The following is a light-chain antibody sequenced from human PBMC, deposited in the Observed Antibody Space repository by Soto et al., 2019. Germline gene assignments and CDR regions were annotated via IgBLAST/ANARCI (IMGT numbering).Light chain of an antibody. V-gene: IGKV3-11*01. J-gene: IGKJ5*01. CDR1: QSVSSF. CDR3: QQRSNWPIT. CDR2: DAS. Sequence: EIVLTQSPATLSLSPGEIATLSCRASQSVSSFLAWLQQRPGQAPRLLIYDASNRATGIPARFSGSGSGTDCILTISRLEPEDFALYYFQQRSNWPITFGQGTRLEI.